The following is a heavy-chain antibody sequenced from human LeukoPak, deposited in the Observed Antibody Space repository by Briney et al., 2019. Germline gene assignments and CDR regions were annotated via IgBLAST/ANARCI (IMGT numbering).Heavy chain of an antibody. CDR3: SPGLEVAGYDD. Sequence: ASVKVSCKASGYTFTGYYMHWVRQAPGQGLEWVGIINPSGGSTGYAQTFQGRVTMTEATDTATDYMELRSQRLEDTDVALCSPGLEVAGYDDWGQGTLVTVSS. J-gene: IGHJ4*02. D-gene: IGHD6-19*01. V-gene: IGHV1-46*01. CDR2: INPSGGST. CDR1: GYTFTGYY.